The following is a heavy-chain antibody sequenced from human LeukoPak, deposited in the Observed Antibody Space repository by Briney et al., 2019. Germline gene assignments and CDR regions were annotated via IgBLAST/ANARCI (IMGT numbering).Heavy chain of an antibody. CDR1: GFTFSSYA. D-gene: IGHD2-21*01. Sequence: GGSLRLSCAASGFTFSSYAMRCVRHARGKGLEWGSANSGSGGGTYYAESAKGRFTITRDKSKNTLYLQMNSLRAEDTAVYYCANVVGDGAHTAHWGQGTLVTVSS. J-gene: IGHJ4*02. CDR2: NSGSGGGT. CDR3: ANVVGDGAHTAH. V-gene: IGHV3-23*01.